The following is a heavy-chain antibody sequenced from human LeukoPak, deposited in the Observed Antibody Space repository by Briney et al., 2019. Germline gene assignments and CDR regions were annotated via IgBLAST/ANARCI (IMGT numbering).Heavy chain of an antibody. CDR3: AKDRYYYDTSGYHFDY. D-gene: IGHD3-22*01. J-gene: IGHJ4*02. Sequence: RSGGSLRLSCAASGFTFNSYAMSWVRQAPGKGPEWVSAISGSGGSTYYADSVKGRFTISRDNSKNTLYLQMNSLRAEDTAVYYCAKDRYYYDTSGYHFDYWGQGTLVTVSS. V-gene: IGHV3-23*01. CDR1: GFTFNSYA. CDR2: ISGSGGST.